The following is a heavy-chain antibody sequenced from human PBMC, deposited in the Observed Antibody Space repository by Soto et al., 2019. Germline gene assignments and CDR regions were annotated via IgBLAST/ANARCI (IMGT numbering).Heavy chain of an antibody. V-gene: IGHV4-34*01. CDR1: GGSFSGYY. CDR3: ARGLAVRVVVAAKRVNWFDP. CDR2: INHSGST. J-gene: IGHJ5*02. Sequence: SETLSLTCAVSGGSFSGYYWSWIRQPPGKGLEWIGEINHSGSTNYNPSLKSRVTISVDTSKNQFSLKLSSVTAADTAVYYCARGLAVRVVVAAKRVNWFDPWGQGTLVTVSS. D-gene: IGHD2-15*01.